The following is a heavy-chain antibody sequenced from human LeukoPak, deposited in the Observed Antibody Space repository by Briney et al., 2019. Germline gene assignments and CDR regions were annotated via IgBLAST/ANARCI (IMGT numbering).Heavy chain of an antibody. V-gene: IGHV4-30-2*01. D-gene: IGHD2-2*01. CDR1: GGSISSGGYY. CDR2: IYHSGST. J-gene: IGHJ3*02. CDR3: ARADIVVVPAAKGAFDI. Sequence: SETLSLTCTVSGGSISSGGYYWSWIRQPPGKGLEWIGYIYHSGSTYYNPSLKSRVTISVDRSKNQFSLKLSSVTAADTAVYYCARADIVVVPAAKGAFDIWGQGTMVTVSS.